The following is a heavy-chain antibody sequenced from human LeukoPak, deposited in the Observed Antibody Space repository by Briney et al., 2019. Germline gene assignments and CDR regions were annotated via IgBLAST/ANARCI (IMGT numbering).Heavy chain of an antibody. D-gene: IGHD1-26*01. CDR3: AREPSAFSGFYDS. V-gene: IGHV4-59*01. J-gene: IGHJ4*02. CDR2: IYSSGST. CDR1: GGSISGYY. Sequence: SETLSLTCTVSGGSISGYYWSWIRQSPGKGLEWIGYIYSSGSTNYKSALKSRVTISEDTSKNQVALKLRSVTAADTAVYYCAREPSAFSGFYDSWGQGTLVTVSS.